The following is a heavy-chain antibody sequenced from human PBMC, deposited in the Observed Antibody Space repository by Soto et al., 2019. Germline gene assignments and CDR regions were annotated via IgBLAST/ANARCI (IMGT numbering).Heavy chain of an antibody. D-gene: IGHD6-19*01. CDR2: IKEDGSDK. J-gene: IGHJ4*02. Sequence: GGSLRLSCAASGFIFSNYWMSWVRQAPGKGLDWVATIKEDGSDKYYVDSVKGRFTISRDNAKNSLYPQMNSLGVEDTAVYYCATTKDFYNSGWYSDYFDYWGQGTLVTVSS. CDR3: ATTKDFYNSGWYSDYFDY. CDR1: GFIFSNYW. V-gene: IGHV3-7*01.